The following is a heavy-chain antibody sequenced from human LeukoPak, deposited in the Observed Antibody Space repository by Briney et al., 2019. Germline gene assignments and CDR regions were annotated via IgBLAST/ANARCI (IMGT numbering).Heavy chain of an antibody. V-gene: IGHV4-34*01. J-gene: IGHJ4*02. CDR1: GESFSGYY. CDR2: INHSGST. Sequence: PSETLSLTCAVYGESFSGYYWSWIRQPPGKGLEWIGEINHSGSTNHNPSLKSRVTISVDTSKNQFSLKLRSVTAADTAVYYCARRVHTVATDYWGQGTLATVSS. D-gene: IGHD4-17*01. CDR3: ARRVHTVATDY.